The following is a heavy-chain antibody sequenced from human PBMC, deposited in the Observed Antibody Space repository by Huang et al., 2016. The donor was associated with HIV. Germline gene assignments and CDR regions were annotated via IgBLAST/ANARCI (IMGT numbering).Heavy chain of an antibody. D-gene: IGHD4-17*01. CDR2: IYYSGST. V-gene: IGHV4-61*01. CDR3: ARDYGGNSGVEYFDY. Sequence: QVQLQESGPGLVKPSETLSLTCTVSGGSVSSGSYYWSWIRQPPGKGLEWIGYIYYSGSTTYNPSRKSRVTISVDTSKNQFSLKLSSVTAADTAVYYCARDYGGNSGVEYFDYWGQGTLVTVSS. J-gene: IGHJ4*02. CDR1: GGSVSSGSYY.